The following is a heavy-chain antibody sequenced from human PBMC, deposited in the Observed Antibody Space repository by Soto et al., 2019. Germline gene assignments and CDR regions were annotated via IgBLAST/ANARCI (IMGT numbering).Heavy chain of an antibody. CDR1: GGSISSSSYY. Sequence: SETLSLTCTVSGGSISSSSYYWGWIRQPPGKGLEWIGSIYYSGSTYYNPSLKSRVTISVDTSKNQFSLRLSSVTAADTAVYYCARRRRGFGEFDYWGQGTLVTVSS. CDR3: ARRRRGFGEFDY. D-gene: IGHD3-10*01. V-gene: IGHV4-39*01. CDR2: IYYSGST. J-gene: IGHJ4*02.